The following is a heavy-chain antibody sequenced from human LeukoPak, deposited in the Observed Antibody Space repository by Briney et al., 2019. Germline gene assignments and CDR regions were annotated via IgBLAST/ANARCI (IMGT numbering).Heavy chain of an antibody. D-gene: IGHD3-22*01. V-gene: IGHV1-18*01. Sequence: PSVKVSCKAFGYTLTNYGTNWVRQAPGQGLEWMGWIRVYNGNTNYAQKFQDRVTMTTDTSTSTAYMELRSLRSDDTAVYYCASGYYDTSGHWRFDYWGQGTLVTVSS. CDR3: ASGYYDTSGHWRFDY. CDR1: GYTLTNYG. J-gene: IGHJ4*02. CDR2: IRVYNGNT.